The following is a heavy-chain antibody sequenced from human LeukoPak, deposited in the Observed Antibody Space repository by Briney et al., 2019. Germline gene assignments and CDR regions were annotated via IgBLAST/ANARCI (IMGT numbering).Heavy chain of an antibody. V-gene: IGHV3-53*01. CDR1: GFTVSSNY. Sequence: PGGSLRLSCAASGFTVSSNYMSWVCQAPGKGLEWVSVVYSGGNTYYADSVKGRFTISRDSSKNTLFLQMNSLRAEDTAMYYCAVTAGSFDYWGQGTLVTVSS. D-gene: IGHD1-1*01. J-gene: IGHJ4*02. CDR3: AVTAGSFDY. CDR2: VYSGGNT.